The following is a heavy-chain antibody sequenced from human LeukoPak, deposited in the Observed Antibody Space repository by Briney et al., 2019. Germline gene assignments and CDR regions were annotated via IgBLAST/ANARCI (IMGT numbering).Heavy chain of an antibody. Sequence: SETLSLTCAVYGGSFSGYYWSWIRQPPGKELEWIGEINHSGGTNDNPSLKSRVTISVDTSKKQFSLNLRSVTAADTAVYYCARGVTRAYYYNGMDVWGQGTTVTVSS. CDR3: ARGVTRAYYYNGMDV. CDR2: INHSGGT. J-gene: IGHJ6*01. CDR1: GGSFSGYY. V-gene: IGHV4-34*01. D-gene: IGHD4-17*01.